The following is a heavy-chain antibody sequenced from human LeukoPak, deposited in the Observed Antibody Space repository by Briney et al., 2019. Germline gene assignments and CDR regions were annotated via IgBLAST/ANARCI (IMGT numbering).Heavy chain of an antibody. CDR1: GFTFSSYG. CDR3: AKTPQHYDILTGYYKTLTDLDY. D-gene: IGHD3-9*01. V-gene: IGHV3-30*02. CDR2: IRYDGSNK. Sequence: GGSLRLSCAASGFTFSSYGMHWVRQAPGKGLEWVAFIRYDGSNKYYADSVKGRFTISRDNSKNTLYLQMNSLRAEDTAVYYCAKTPQHYDILTGYYKTLTDLDYWGQGTLVTVSS. J-gene: IGHJ4*02.